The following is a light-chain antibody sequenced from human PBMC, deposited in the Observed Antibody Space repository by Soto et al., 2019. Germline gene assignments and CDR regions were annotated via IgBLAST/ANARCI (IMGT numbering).Light chain of an antibody. Sequence: DIQMTQSPSSVSASVVDRGTITFRASQGISNYLAWYQQKPGKVPKLLIYAASTLQSGVPSRFSGSGSGTDFTLTISRLEPEDFAVYYCQQYGSSGTFGQGTKVDIK. V-gene: IGKV1-27*01. CDR2: AAS. CDR3: QQYGSSGT. J-gene: IGKJ1*01. CDR1: QGISNY.